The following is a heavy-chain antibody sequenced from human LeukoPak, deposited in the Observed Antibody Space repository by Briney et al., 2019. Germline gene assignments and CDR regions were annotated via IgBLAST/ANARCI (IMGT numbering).Heavy chain of an antibody. CDR2: ISGSGSRT. Sequence: QTGGSLRLSCAASGFTFNNYAMSWVRQAPGKGLEWVSGISGSGSRTYYADSVKGRFTISRDNSKNTLYLQMNSLRAEDTAVYYCAEPEGGYYDIRPDWGQGTLVTVSS. J-gene: IGHJ4*02. D-gene: IGHD3-22*01. CDR3: AEPEGGYYDIRPD. V-gene: IGHV3-23*01. CDR1: GFTFNNYA.